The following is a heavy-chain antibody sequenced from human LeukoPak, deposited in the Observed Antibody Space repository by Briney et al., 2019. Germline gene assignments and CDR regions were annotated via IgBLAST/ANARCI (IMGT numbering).Heavy chain of an antibody. Sequence: SETLSLTCTVSGGSISSSSYYWGWIRQPPGKGLEWIGTIYHSGSTYYNPSLKSRVTISVDTSKNQFSLKLSSVTAADTAVYYCARAPPVTRLYLYYYMDVWGKGTTVTVSS. CDR1: GGSISSSSYY. CDR3: ARAPPVTRLYLYYYMDV. J-gene: IGHJ6*03. D-gene: IGHD4-17*01. V-gene: IGHV4-39*07. CDR2: IYHSGST.